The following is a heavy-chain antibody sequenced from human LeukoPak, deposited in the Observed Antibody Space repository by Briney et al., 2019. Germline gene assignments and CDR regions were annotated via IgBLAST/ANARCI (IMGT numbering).Heavy chain of an antibody. V-gene: IGHV3-15*01. CDR3: TTVLLWFGEPGGFDY. Sequence: SGGSLRLSCAASGFTFSNAWMSWVRQAPGKGREWGGRIKSKTDGGTTDYAAPVKGRFTISRDDSKHTLYLQMNSLKTEDTAVYYCTTVLLWFGEPGGFDYWGQGTLVTVSS. J-gene: IGHJ4*02. CDR2: IKSKTDGGTT. D-gene: IGHD3-10*01. CDR1: GFTFSNAW.